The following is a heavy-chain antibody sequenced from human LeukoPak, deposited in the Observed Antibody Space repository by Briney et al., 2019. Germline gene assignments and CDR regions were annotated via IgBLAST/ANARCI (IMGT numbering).Heavy chain of an antibody. V-gene: IGHV3-21*01. CDR3: ASRNQYCGGDCFWAFDI. CDR1: GFTFSRYS. D-gene: IGHD2-21*02. J-gene: IGHJ3*02. CDR2: ISSSGSYI. Sequence: PGRSLRLSCGASGFTFSRYSMNWVRQAPGKGLEWVSSISSSGSYIYYADSVKGRFTISRDNAKNSLYLQMNSLRAEDTAVYYCASRNQYCGGDCFWAFDIWGRGTMVTVSS.